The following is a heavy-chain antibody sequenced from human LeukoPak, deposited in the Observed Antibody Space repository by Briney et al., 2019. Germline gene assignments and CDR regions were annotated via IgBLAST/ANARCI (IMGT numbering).Heavy chain of an antibody. CDR3: ARDFDPSGHYLFDY. D-gene: IGHD3-22*01. CDR1: GFTFSNYV. V-gene: IGHV3-33*01. Sequence: GGSLRLSCAAPGFTFSNYVIHWVRQAPGKGLEWVGARWSDGSNKFYAEYVKGRFTISRDNSKNTVYLQMNSLRAEDTAVYYCARDFDPSGHYLFDYWGQGTLITVSS. CDR2: RWSDGSNK. J-gene: IGHJ4*02.